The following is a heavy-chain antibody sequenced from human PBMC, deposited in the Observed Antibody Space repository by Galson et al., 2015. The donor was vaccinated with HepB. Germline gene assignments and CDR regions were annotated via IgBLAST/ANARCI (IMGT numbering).Heavy chain of an antibody. CDR2: ISGSGGTT. Sequence: SLRLSCAASGFTFSSYAMSWVRQAPGKGLEWVSAISGSGGTTYYADSVKGRFTVSRDYSKNTLYLQMNSLRVEDTAVYYCAMLSGKYNGRFDYWAQGTLVTVSS. CDR3: AMLSGKYNGRFDY. CDR1: GFTFSSYA. V-gene: IGHV3-23*01. J-gene: IGHJ4*02. D-gene: IGHD1-26*01.